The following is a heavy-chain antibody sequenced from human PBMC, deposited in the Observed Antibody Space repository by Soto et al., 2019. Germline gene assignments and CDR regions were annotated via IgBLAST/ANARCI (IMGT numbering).Heavy chain of an antibody. D-gene: IGHD3-22*01. CDR1: GGTFSSYA. V-gene: IGHV1-69*13. Sequence: SVKVSCKASGGTFSSYAISWVRQAPGQGLEWMGGIIPIFGTANYAQKFQGRVTITADESTSTAYMELSSLRSEDTAVYYCASMYYYDSSGYYYDEYFQHWGQGTLVTVSS. J-gene: IGHJ1*01. CDR2: IIPIFGTA. CDR3: ASMYYYDSSGYYYDEYFQH.